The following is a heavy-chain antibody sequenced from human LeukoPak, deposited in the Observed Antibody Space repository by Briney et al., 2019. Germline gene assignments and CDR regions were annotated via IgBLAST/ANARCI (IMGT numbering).Heavy chain of an antibody. CDR2: IIPMFGSA. D-gene: IGHD6-25*01. V-gene: IGHV1-69*05. CDR3: VRRQALRGRHRAFDP. CDR1: GGTFSNYA. Sequence: SVKVSCKASGGTFSNYAVSWVRQAPGQGLEWLGGIIPMFGSAKYAQQFQDRVTITTDEATTTAYMELISLRSDDTAVYFCVRRQALRGRHRAFDPWGQGTLVTVSS. J-gene: IGHJ5*02.